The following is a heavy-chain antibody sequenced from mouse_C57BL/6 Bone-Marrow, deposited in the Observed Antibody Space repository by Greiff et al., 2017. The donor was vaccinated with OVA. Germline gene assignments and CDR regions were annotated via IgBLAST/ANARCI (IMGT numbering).Heavy chain of an antibody. Sequence: QVQLQQPGAELVKPGASVKLSCKASGYTFTSYWMQWVKQRPGQGLEWIGEIDPSDSYTNYNQKFKGKATLTVDTSSSTAYMQLSSLTSEDSAVYYCARGNGDDYWGKGTTHTVP. D-gene: IGHD4-1*01. CDR1: GYTFTSYW. CDR2: IDPSDSYT. J-gene: IGHJ2*01. CDR3: ARGNGDDY. V-gene: IGHV1-50*01.